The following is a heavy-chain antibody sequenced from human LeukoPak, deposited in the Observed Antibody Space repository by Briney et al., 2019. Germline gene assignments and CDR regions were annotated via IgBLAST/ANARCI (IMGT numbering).Heavy chain of an antibody. D-gene: IGHD3-10*01. Sequence: GGSLRLSSAASGFAFSNYWMSWVRQAPGKGPEWVSGISGNGLTTNYVDSVKGRFTISRDNSKNTLYLQMNSLRAEDTAVYYCAREGSYYRDFDYWGQGTLVTVSS. CDR1: GFAFSNYW. CDR2: ISGNGLTT. V-gene: IGHV3-23*01. J-gene: IGHJ4*02. CDR3: AREGSYYRDFDY.